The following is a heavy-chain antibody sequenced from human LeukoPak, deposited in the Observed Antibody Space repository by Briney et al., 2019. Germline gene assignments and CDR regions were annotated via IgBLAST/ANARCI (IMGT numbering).Heavy chain of an antibody. CDR1: GGSISSGSYY. Sequence: PSETLSLTCTVSGGSISSGSYYWSWIRQPAGKGLEWIGRIYTSGSTNYNPSLKSRVTISVDTSKNQFSLKLSSVTAADTAVYYCARDLPGIAAAGDWGQGTLVTVSS. D-gene: IGHD6-13*01. CDR2: IYTSGST. J-gene: IGHJ4*02. CDR3: ARDLPGIAAAGD. V-gene: IGHV4-61*02.